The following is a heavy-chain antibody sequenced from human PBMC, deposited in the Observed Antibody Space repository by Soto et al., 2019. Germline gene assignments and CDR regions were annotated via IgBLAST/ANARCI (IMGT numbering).Heavy chain of an antibody. Sequence: PGESLKISCKGSGYSFTSYWIGWVRQMPGKGLEWMGIIYPGDSDTRYSPSFQGQVTISADKSISTAYLQWSSLKASDTAMYYCARVGRYSGSFNWFDPWGQGTLVTVSS. CDR3: ARVGRYSGSFNWFDP. J-gene: IGHJ5*02. CDR1: GYSFTSYW. CDR2: IYPGDSDT. V-gene: IGHV5-51*01. D-gene: IGHD1-26*01.